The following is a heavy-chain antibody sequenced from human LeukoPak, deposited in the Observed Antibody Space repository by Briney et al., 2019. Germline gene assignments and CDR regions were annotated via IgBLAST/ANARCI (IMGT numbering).Heavy chain of an antibody. CDR3: VRDQWFDGFDL. Sequence: GSLRLSCRGSGFNFSSYLMTWVRQVPGKGLEWISSVSGGGIDTHHADSVKGRFIVSRDDAQSTIYLHLNDLRVEDTAIYYCVRDQWFDGFDLWGQGTLATVSS. V-gene: IGHV3-23*01. J-gene: IGHJ4*02. CDR1: GFNFSSYL. D-gene: IGHD3-22*01. CDR2: VSGGGIDT.